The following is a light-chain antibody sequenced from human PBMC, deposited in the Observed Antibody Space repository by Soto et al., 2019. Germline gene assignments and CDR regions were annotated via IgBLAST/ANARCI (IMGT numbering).Light chain of an antibody. V-gene: IGKV3-20*01. J-gene: IGKJ4*01. CDR3: QQYSSSPLT. Sequence: EIVLTQSPGTLSLSPGERATLSCSTSPSVRSSHLAWYQQKPGQAPRRLIYGASNRATGTPDRFSGRGSGTDFTITISRLEPEDYAVYHCQQYSSSPLTFGGGTKVEIK. CDR2: GAS. CDR1: PSVRSSH.